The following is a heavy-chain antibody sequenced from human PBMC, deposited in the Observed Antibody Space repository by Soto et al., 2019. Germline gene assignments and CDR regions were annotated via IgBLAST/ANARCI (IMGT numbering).Heavy chain of an antibody. J-gene: IGHJ6*02. CDR1: GDTFKNCV. Sequence: QVQVVQSGVEVRRPGSSVKVSCKASGDTFKNCVISWVRQAPGQVLEWMGGIISLFGTTYFAQRFQGRLTITTDESTTTAYMELSRLRSEDTATYYCAAELGFGNLSVVWGQGTTVIVSS. CDR3: AAELGFGNLSVV. CDR2: IISLFGTT. D-gene: IGHD3-10*01. V-gene: IGHV1-69*01.